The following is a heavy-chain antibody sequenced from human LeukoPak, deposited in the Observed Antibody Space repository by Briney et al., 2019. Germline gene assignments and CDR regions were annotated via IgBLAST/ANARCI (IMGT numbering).Heavy chain of an antibody. CDR1: GYTFTSYG. Sequence: ASVKVSCKASGYTFTSYGISWVRQAPGQGLEWMGWISAYNGNTNYAQKLQGRVTMTTDTSTSTAYMELRSLRSDDTAVYYCARDAPGEEYPGRDYYGSGSYYIGSDYYYYGMDVWGQGTTVTVPS. V-gene: IGHV1-18*01. CDR2: ISAYNGNT. D-gene: IGHD3-10*01. CDR3: ARDAPGEEYPGRDYYGSGSYYIGSDYYYYGMDV. J-gene: IGHJ6*02.